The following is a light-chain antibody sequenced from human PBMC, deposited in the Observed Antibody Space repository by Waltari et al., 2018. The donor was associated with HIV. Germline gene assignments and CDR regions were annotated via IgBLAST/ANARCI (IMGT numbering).Light chain of an antibody. V-gene: IGLV2-11*01. Sequence: QSALTQPRSVSGSPGQSVTISCTGTSSAIGDYNYVSWYQQHPGKAPKLMIYDVTKRPSGVPDSFSGSKSGNTASLTISGLQAEDEAAYYCCSFAGSYTLVFGGGTKLTVL. CDR1: SSAIGDYNY. CDR2: DVT. J-gene: IGLJ3*02. CDR3: CSFAGSYTLV.